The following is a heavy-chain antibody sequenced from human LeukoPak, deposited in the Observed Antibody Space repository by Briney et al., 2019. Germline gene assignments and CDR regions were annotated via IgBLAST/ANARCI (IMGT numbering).Heavy chain of an antibody. J-gene: IGHJ4*02. D-gene: IGHD3-3*01. CDR3: ARASQDYDFWSDYYTGPGSYFDY. CDR1: GGSISSGGYY. V-gene: IGHV4-31*03. Sequence: SQTLSLTCTVSGGSISSGGYYWSWIRQHPGKGLVWIGYIYYSGSTYYNPSLKSRVTISVDTSKNQFSLKLSSVTAADTAVYYCARASQDYDFWSDYYTGPGSYFDYWGQGTLVTVSS. CDR2: IYYSGST.